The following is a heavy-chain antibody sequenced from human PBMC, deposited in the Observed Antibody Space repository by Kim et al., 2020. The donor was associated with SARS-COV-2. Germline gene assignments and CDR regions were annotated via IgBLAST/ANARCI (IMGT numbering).Heavy chain of an antibody. J-gene: IGHJ4*02. CDR3: ARDSDY. CDR2: YSDDST. Sequence: YSDDSTYYGDSVKGRFTISRDNSKNTLHLQMNSLSAEDTAVYYCARDSDYWGQGTLVTVSS. V-gene: IGHV3-53*01.